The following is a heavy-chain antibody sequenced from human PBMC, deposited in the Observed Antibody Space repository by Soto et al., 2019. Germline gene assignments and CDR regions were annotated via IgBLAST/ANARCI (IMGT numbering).Heavy chain of an antibody. D-gene: IGHD2-2*01. CDR2: IRKDASVI. CDR1: GFTFSTYW. CDR3: ARELSPADGNLFYDAFDI. Sequence: EVQLVESGGDLVQPGGSLRLSCAASGFTFSTYWMTWVRQAPGRGLEWVANIRKDASVIHYADSVEGRFTISRDNAKNSLYLRTSSLRAEDTAVYFCARELSPADGNLFYDAFDIWGQGTVVTVSS. J-gene: IGHJ3*02. V-gene: IGHV3-7*01.